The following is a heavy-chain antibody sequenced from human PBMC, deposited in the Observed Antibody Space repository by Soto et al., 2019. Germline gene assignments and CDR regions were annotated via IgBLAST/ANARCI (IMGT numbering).Heavy chain of an antibody. CDR1: GFIFSSYA. CDR3: ARGLDYGDTAQHFQH. D-gene: IGHD4-17*01. J-gene: IGHJ1*01. Sequence: EVQLLESGGGLVQPGGSLRLSCAASGFIFSSYAMGWVRQAPGKGLEWVSAITGSGGDTYYVDSVKGRFTISRDNSKNTLYLQMSSLRSEDTAVYYCARGLDYGDTAQHFQHWGQGTLVTVSS. CDR2: ITGSGGDT. V-gene: IGHV3-23*01.